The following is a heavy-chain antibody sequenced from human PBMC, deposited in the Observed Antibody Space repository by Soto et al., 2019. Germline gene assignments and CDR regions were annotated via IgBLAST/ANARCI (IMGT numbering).Heavy chain of an antibody. D-gene: IGHD3-10*01. Sequence: ASVKVSCKASGYTFTSYDINWVRQATGQGLEWMGWMNPNSGNTGYAQKFQGRVTMTRNTSISTAYMELSSLRSEDTAVYYCARVMPLGFGELSQYYFDYWGQGTLVTVSS. CDR1: GYTFTSYD. CDR3: ARVMPLGFGELSQYYFDY. CDR2: MNPNSGNT. V-gene: IGHV1-8*01. J-gene: IGHJ4*02.